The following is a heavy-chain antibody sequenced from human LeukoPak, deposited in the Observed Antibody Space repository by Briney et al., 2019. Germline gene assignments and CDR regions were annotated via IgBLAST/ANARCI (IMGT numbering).Heavy chain of an antibody. CDR2: IKPDGSEK. CDR1: GFSFSTYW. CDR3: ARMAAMFRGPMHFYFMEV. Sequence: GGSLRLSCATSGFSFSTYWMTWVRQAPGKGLEWVANIKPDGSEKYYVDSVKGRFTIARDNTKNSVSLQMSSLRVEDTAVFYCARMAAMFRGPMHFYFMEVWGKGTTVTISS. J-gene: IGHJ6*04. V-gene: IGHV3-7*01. D-gene: IGHD3-10*01.